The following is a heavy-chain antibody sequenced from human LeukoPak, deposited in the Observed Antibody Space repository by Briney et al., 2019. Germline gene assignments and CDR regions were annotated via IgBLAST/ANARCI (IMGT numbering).Heavy chain of an antibody. J-gene: IGHJ4*02. V-gene: IGHV3-20*04. Sequence: GGSLRLSCAASGFTFDDYGMTWVRQAPGKGLEWVSGINWNGGNTAYADSVRGRFTISRDNAKNSLYLQMNSLRVEDTALYYCARDAGRGYYTSDHWGQGTLVTVSS. CDR2: INWNGGNT. CDR1: GFTFDDYG. CDR3: ARDAGRGYYTSDH. D-gene: IGHD3-3*01.